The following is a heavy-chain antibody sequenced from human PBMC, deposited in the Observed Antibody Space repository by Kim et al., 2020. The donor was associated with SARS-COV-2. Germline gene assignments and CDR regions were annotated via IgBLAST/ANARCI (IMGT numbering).Heavy chain of an antibody. CDR2: ISSSSSYT. D-gene: IGHD2-2*01. CDR3: ARDNLYCSSTSCQYYYYGMDV. J-gene: IGHJ6*02. V-gene: IGHV3-11*05. Sequence: GGSLRLSCAASGFTFSDYYMSWIRQAPGKGLEWVSYISSSSSYTNYADSVKGRFTISRDNAKNSLYLQMNSLRAAVTAVYYCARDNLYCSSTSCQYYYYGMDVGGQGTTVTVSS. CDR1: GFTFSDYY.